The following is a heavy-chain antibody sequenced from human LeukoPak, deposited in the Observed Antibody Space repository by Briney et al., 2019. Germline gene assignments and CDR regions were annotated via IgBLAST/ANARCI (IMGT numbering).Heavy chain of an antibody. CDR2: ISSSSSYI. Sequence: GGSLRLSCAASGFTFSSYSMNWVRQAPGKGLEWVSSISSSSSYIYYADSVKGRFTISRDNAKNSLYLQMNSLRAEDTAVYYCARDRGIAARRSRACYFDLWGRGTLDTVSS. D-gene: IGHD6-6*01. V-gene: IGHV3-21*01. CDR1: GFTFSSYS. J-gene: IGHJ2*01. CDR3: ARDRGIAARRSRACYFDL.